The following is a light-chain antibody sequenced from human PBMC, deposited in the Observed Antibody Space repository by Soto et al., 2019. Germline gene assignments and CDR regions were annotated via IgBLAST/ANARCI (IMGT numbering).Light chain of an antibody. CDR1: SSNIGSNY. CDR2: RNN. Sequence: QSVLTQPPSASGTPGQRVTISCSGSSSNIGSNYVYWYQQLPGTAPKLLIYRNNQRPSGVPDRFSGSKSGTSASLAIRGLRSEDEAEYYCAAWDDSLSGPVFGGGTKLTVL. CDR3: AAWDDSLSGPV. J-gene: IGLJ3*02. V-gene: IGLV1-47*01.